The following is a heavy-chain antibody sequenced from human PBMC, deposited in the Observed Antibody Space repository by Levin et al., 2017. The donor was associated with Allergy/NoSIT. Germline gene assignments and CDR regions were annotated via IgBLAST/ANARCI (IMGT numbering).Heavy chain of an antibody. Sequence: ETLSLTCAASGFTFSSYWMSWVRQAPGKGLEWVANIKQDGSEKYYVDSVKGRFTISRDNAKNSLYLQMNSLRAEDTAVYYCARGNGRSGWNYVFGLETSWGWFDPWGQGTLVTVSS. V-gene: IGHV3-7*01. CDR1: GFTFSSYW. D-gene: IGHD1-7*01. J-gene: IGHJ5*02. CDR2: IKQDGSEK. CDR3: ARGNGRSGWNYVFGLETSWGWFDP.